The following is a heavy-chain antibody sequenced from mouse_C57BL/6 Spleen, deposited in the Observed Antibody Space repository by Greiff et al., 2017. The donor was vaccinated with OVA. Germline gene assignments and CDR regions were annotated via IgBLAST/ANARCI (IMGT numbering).Heavy chain of an antibody. V-gene: IGHV5-16*01. CDR1: GFTFSDYY. J-gene: IGHJ3*01. Sequence: EVMLVESEGGLVQPGSSMKLSCTASGFTFSDYYMAWVRQVTEKGLEWVANINYDGSSTYYLDYLKSRFIISRDNAKNILYLQMSSLKSEDTATYYCASYGSSYRFAYWGQGTLVTVSA. CDR2: INYDGSST. D-gene: IGHD1-1*01. CDR3: ASYGSSYRFAY.